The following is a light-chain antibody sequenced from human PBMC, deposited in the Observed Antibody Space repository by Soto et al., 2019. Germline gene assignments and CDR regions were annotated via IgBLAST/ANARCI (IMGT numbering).Light chain of an antibody. CDR3: QQYGTAPRT. Sequence: MVMTQSTATLSVSPGEGAALSCRASQSVSNNLAWYQQKPGQAPRLLISDASTRASGIPDRFSGSGSGTDFTLTISRLEPEDFAVYYCQQYGTAPRTFGQGTKVDI. V-gene: IGKV3-20*01. CDR1: QSVSNN. J-gene: IGKJ1*01. CDR2: DAS.